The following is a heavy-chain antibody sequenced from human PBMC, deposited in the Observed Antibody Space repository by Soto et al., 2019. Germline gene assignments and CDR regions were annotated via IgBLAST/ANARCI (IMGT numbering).Heavy chain of an antibody. V-gene: IGHV3-30*04. D-gene: IGHD3-10*01. J-gene: IGHJ6*02. Sequence: PGGSLRLSCVASGFTFTNYAIHWVRQAPCKGLEWVAVISNDGSNKYYADSVKGRFTISRDNSKNTLYLQMNSLRAEDTAVYYCAKAIWFGDETGGMDVWGQGTTVTVSS. CDR2: ISNDGSNK. CDR3: AKAIWFGDETGGMDV. CDR1: GFTFTNYA.